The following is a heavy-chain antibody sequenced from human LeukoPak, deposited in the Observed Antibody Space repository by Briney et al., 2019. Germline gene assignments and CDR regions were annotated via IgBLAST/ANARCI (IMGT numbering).Heavy chain of an antibody. Sequence: SDKLFLNCTCTGGYLTISYWNWIQQSQGQGLEWIGYINYSGSTNYNPSLKSRVTISVDTSKNQFSLKLSSVTAADTAVYFCARDPLSTNDFDIWGQGTTVTVSS. J-gene: IGHJ3*02. CDR1: GGYLTISY. D-gene: IGHD1-1*01. CDR2: INYSGST. CDR3: ARDPLSTNDFDI. V-gene: IGHV4-59*01.